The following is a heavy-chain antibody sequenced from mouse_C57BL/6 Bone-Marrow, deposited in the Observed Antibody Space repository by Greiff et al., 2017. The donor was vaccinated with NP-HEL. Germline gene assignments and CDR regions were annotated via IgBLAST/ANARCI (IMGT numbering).Heavy chain of an antibody. J-gene: IGHJ4*01. CDR3: ARATYYDYDGAMDF. CDR1: GYTFTDYY. Sequence: VQLQQSGPELVKPGASVKISCKASGYTFTDYYMNWVKQSHGKSLEWIGDLNPNHGGNSYNQKFKGKATLTVDKSSSTAYMELRSLTSEDSAVYYCARATYYDYDGAMDFWGQGTSVTVSS. V-gene: IGHV1-26*01. D-gene: IGHD2-4*01. CDR2: LNPNHGGN.